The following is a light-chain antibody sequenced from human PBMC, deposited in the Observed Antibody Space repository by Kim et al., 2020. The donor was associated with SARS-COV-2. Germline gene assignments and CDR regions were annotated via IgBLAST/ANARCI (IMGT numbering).Light chain of an antibody. CDR1: QSIVTY. CDR2: AAS. J-gene: IGKJ1*01. CDR3: QQSYSNPRT. V-gene: IGKV1-39*01. Sequence: ASVGDRVTIPCRASQSIVTYLNWYQQKPGKAPKLLIYAASSLQSGVPSRFSGSRSGTDFTLTISSLQPEDSATYYCQQSYSNPRTFGQGTKVDIK.